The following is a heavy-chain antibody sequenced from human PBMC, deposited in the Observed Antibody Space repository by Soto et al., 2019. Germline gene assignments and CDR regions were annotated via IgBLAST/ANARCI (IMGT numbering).Heavy chain of an antibody. Sequence: QVQLVQSGAEVKKPGSSVKVSCKASGDTFSSYAINWVRQAPGQGLEWMGGIIPMFGTANYAQKFKGRVTLTAGESTSTVYMERSSLRSEDTAVYYCASVGPAHYYVRSGYYSPLDYWGQGTLVTVSS. D-gene: IGHD3-22*01. CDR2: IIPMFGTA. CDR1: GDTFSSYA. CDR3: ASVGPAHYYVRSGYYSPLDY. J-gene: IGHJ4*02. V-gene: IGHV1-69*01.